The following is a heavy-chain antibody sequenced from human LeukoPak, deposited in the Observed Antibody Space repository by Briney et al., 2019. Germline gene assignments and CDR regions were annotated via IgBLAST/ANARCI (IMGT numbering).Heavy chain of an antibody. CDR1: GFTFSSYW. V-gene: IGHV3-7*01. CDR2: IKQDGSEK. J-gene: IGHJ6*02. Sequence: GGSLRLSCAASGFTFSSYWMSWVRQAPGKGQEWVANIKQDGSEKYYVDSVKGRFTISRDNAKNSLYLQMNSLRAEDTAVYYCAREEVATILYLYYYYGMDVWGQGTTVTVSS. CDR3: AREEVATILYLYYYYGMDV. D-gene: IGHD5-12*01.